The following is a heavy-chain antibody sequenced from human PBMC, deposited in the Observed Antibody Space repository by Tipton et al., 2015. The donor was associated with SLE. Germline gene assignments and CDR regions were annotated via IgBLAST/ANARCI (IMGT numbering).Heavy chain of an antibody. CDR1: GGSISSYY. V-gene: IGHV4-59*01. J-gene: IGHJ4*02. CDR2: IYYSGST. D-gene: IGHD4-23*01. CDR3: ARDPGSGNSDLGY. Sequence: LRLSCTVSGGSISSYYWSWIRQPPGKGLEWIGYIYYSGSTNYNPSLKSRVTISVDTSKNQFSLKLSSVTAADTAVYYCARDPGSGNSDLGYWGQGTLATVSS.